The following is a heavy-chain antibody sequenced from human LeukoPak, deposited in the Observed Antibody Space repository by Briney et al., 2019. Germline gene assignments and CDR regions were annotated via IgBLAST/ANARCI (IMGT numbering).Heavy chain of an antibody. CDR1: GGSISSYY. Sequence: SETLSLTCTVSGGSISSYYWSWIRRPPGKGLEWIGYVYYSGSTNYNPALKSRVTISIDTSKSQFSLRLGSVTAADTAVYYCARAAAGTFDYWGQGTLVTVSS. CDR3: ARAAAGTFDY. CDR2: VYYSGST. J-gene: IGHJ4*02. D-gene: IGHD6-13*01. V-gene: IGHV4-59*01.